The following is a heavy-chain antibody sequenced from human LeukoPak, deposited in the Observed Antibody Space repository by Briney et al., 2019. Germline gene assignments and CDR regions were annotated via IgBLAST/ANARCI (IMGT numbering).Heavy chain of an antibody. CDR3: ARDRPYPSYCYGMDV. Sequence: PGVSLRLTCAASGFTVSSNYMSWVRQPPGKGLEWVSVIYRGGSTYYTDSVKGRFTISRDNSKNKLYLQMNRLRAEDTAVYYCARDRPYPSYCYGMDVWGQGTTVTVSS. D-gene: IGHD2-21*01. CDR1: GFTVSSNY. V-gene: IGHV3-66*01. CDR2: IYRGGST. J-gene: IGHJ6*02.